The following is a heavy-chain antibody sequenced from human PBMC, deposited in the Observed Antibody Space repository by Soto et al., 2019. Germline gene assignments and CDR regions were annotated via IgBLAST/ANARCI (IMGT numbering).Heavy chain of an antibody. V-gene: IGHV4-59*08. CDR2: IYYSGST. Sequence: SETLSLTCTVSGGSISSYYWSWIRQPPGKGLEWIGYIYYSGSTNYNPSLKSRVTISVDTSKNQFSLKLSSVTAADTAVYYCARQIPQWLVPLGYYYYGMDVWGQGTTVTVSS. D-gene: IGHD6-19*01. J-gene: IGHJ6*02. CDR1: GGSISSYY. CDR3: ARQIPQWLVPLGYYYYGMDV.